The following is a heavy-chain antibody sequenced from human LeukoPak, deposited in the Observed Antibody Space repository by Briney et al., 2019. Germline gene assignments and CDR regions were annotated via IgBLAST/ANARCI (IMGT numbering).Heavy chain of an antibody. CDR1: GGSISGYY. V-gene: IGHV4-59*01. CDR3: ASQGGSYAYVFAI. D-gene: IGHD1-26*01. Sequence: SETLSLTCTVSGGSISGYYWSWIRQPPGKGLEWIGYISYSGSTNYNPSLKSRVTISVDTSNNQFSLKLTSVTAADTAVYYCASQGGSYAYVFAIWRQGTMVTVSS. J-gene: IGHJ3*02. CDR2: ISYSGST.